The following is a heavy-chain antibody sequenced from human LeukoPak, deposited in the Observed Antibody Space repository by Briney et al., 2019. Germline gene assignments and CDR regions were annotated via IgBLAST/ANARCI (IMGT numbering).Heavy chain of an antibody. D-gene: IGHD1-26*01. J-gene: IGHJ4*02. CDR1: GFTFSSYW. CDR3: AKEETEWELPHFDN. Sequence: GGSLRLSCAASGFTFSSYWMNWARQAPGKGLEWVAVISYDGSNKYYADSVKGRFTISRDNSKNTLFLQMNSLRGEDTAVYYCAKEETEWELPHFDNWGQGTLVTVSS. V-gene: IGHV3-30*18. CDR2: ISYDGSNK.